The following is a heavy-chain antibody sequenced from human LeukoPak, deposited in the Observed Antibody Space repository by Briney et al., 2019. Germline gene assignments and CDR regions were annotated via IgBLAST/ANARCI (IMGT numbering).Heavy chain of an antibody. CDR1: GFTFSSYW. CDR3: ASGRAVVPAARKPHDAFDI. Sequence: SGGSLRLSCAASGFTFSSYWMHWVRQAPGKGLVWVSRINSDGSSTSYADSVKGRFTISRDNAKNTLYLQMNSLRAEDTAVYYCASGRAVVPAARKPHDAFDIWGQGTMVTVSS. D-gene: IGHD2-2*01. CDR2: INSDGSST. J-gene: IGHJ3*02. V-gene: IGHV3-74*01.